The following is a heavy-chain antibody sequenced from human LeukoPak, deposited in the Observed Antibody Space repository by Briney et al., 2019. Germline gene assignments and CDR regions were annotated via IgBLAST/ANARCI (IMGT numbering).Heavy chain of an antibody. CDR2: ISGSGGST. Sequence: GGSLRLSCAASGFTFSSYAMSWVRQAPGKGLEWVSAISGSGGSTYYADSVKGRFTISRDNSKNTLYLQMNSLRAEDTAVYYCAKDRVSGYSWYYFDYWGQGTLVTVSS. D-gene: IGHD3-22*01. V-gene: IGHV3-23*01. CDR1: GFTFSSYA. J-gene: IGHJ4*02. CDR3: AKDRVSGYSWYYFDY.